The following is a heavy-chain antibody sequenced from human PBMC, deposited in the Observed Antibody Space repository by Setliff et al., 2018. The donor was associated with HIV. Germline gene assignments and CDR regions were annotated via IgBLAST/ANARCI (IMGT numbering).Heavy chain of an antibody. CDR2: ISGSGGST. D-gene: IGHD2-2*03. CDR3: AKDLDIVVVPAAPDAFDI. CDR1: GFTFSSHA. Sequence: GGSLRLSCAASGFTFSSHASGWVRQAPGKGLEWVSAISGSGGSTYYADSVKGRYTISSDNSKNTLYLQMNSLRAEDTAVYYCAKDLDIVVVPAAPDAFDIWGQGTMVTVSS. J-gene: IGHJ3*02. V-gene: IGHV3-23*01.